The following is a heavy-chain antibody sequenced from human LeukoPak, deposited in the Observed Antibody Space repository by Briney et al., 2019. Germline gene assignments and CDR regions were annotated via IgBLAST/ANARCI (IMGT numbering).Heavy chain of an antibody. J-gene: IGHJ4*02. CDR1: GGSISSGGYY. D-gene: IGHD5-24*01. CDR3: ARHDGRGGATMGAFDS. Sequence: SQTLSLTCTVSGGSISSGGYYWSWIRQHPGKGLEWIGYIYYGGSTYYNPSLNSRVTISVLTSKNQFSLQLNSVTAADTAVYYCARHDGRGGATMGAFDSWGQGSLVAVSS. CDR2: IYYGGST. V-gene: IGHV4-31*03.